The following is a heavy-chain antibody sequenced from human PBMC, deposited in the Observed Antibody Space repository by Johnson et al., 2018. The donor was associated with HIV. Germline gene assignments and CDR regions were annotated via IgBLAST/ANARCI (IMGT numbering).Heavy chain of an antibody. J-gene: IGHJ1*01. Sequence: QMLLVESGGGLVKPGGSLRLSCAASRFTFSDYYMSWIRQTPGKGLEWVSYISSSGGTIYYADSVKGRFSISRDNAKNTLYLQMGSLRAEDMAVYYCATSTVSDSSSWAMWG. V-gene: IGHV3-11*04. CDR3: ATSTVSDSSSWAM. CDR1: RFTFSDYY. CDR2: ISSSGGTI. D-gene: IGHD6-13*01.